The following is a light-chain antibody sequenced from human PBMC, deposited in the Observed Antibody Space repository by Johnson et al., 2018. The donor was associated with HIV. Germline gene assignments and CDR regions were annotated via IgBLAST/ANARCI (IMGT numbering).Light chain of an antibody. J-gene: IGLJ1*01. CDR2: DNN. Sequence: HSVLTQPPSVSAAPGQRVTISCSGSSSNIGNNYVSWYQQLPGTAPKLLIYDNNKRPSGIPDRFSGSKSGTSATLGITGLQTGDEADYYCGTWDSSLSAAVCGTGTKVTVL. CDR3: GTWDSSLSAAV. CDR1: SSNIGNNY. V-gene: IGLV1-51*01.